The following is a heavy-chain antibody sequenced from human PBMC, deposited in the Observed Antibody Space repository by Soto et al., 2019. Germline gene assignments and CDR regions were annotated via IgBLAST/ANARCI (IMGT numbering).Heavy chain of an antibody. V-gene: IGHV3-74*03. D-gene: IGHD2-21*02. Sequence: EAQLVESGGGLVQPGGSLRLSCAASGFTFSSYWMHWVRQAPGKGLVWVSRINSDGTTTTYADSVKGRFIISRDNAKSTLNLQMNSLRAEDTAVYCCVIRVVVTAVGAFDIWGQGTEVTVSS. CDR3: VIRVVVTAVGAFDI. J-gene: IGHJ3*02. CDR1: GFTFSSYW. CDR2: INSDGTTT.